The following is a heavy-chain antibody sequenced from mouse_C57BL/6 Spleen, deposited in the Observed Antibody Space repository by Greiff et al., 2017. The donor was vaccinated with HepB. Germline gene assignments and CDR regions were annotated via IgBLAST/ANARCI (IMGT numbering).Heavy chain of an antibody. CDR3: ARRSYYYGSSYVY. Sequence: EVKLVESGPELVKPGASVKISCKASGYTFTDYYMNWVKQSHGKSLEWIGDINPNNGGTSYNQKFKGKATLTVDKSSSTAYMELRSLTSEDSAVYYCARRSYYYGSSYVYWGQGTTLTVSS. CDR2: INPNNGGT. J-gene: IGHJ2*01. V-gene: IGHV1-26*01. CDR1: GYTFTDYY. D-gene: IGHD1-1*01.